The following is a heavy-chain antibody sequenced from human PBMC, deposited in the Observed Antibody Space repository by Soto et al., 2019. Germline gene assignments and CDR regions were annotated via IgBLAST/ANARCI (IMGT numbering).Heavy chain of an antibody. V-gene: IGHV3-7*05. CDR1: RFTFSAYW. CDR2: IKEDGSEK. Sequence: GGSLRLSCAASRFTFSAYWMSWVRQAPGKGLEWVANIKEDGSEKYYVESVKGRFTISRDNAEKSLFLQMNSLRAEDTAVYYCARSGSGTYHYYYGMDVWGQGTTVTVSS. CDR3: ARSGSGTYHYYYGMDV. J-gene: IGHJ6*02. D-gene: IGHD1-26*01.